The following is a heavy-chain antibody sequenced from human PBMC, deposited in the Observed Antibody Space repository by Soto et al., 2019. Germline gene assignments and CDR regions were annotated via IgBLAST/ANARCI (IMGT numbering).Heavy chain of an antibody. Sequence: QINLIESGPTLVKPTQTLTLTCTFSGFSRSTSGAAVGWVRQPPGRALEWLALIYWDGDKRYNASLGNRLTITKDTSMNQVVITLTNVDPADTATYYCAHRATMTIFGLIIDNGIWFDPWGQGTRVIVSS. CDR1: GFSRSTSGAA. V-gene: IGHV2-5*02. CDR2: IYWDGDK. J-gene: IGHJ5*02. D-gene: IGHD3-3*01. CDR3: AHRATMTIFGLIIDNGIWFDP.